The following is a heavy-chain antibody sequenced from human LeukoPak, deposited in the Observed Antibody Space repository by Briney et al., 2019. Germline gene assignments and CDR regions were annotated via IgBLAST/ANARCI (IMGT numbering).Heavy chain of an antibody. J-gene: IGHJ4*02. D-gene: IGHD2-2*01. CDR3: AKDPYGTKYFDY. Sequence: GGSLRLSCAASGFTFSKNAMSWVRQAPGKGLEWVSSLSGSGTDTYYADSVKGRFTISRDNAKNTAYLQMNSLRAEDTAVYYCAKDPYGTKYFDYWGQGTLVTAS. CDR2: LSGSGTDT. CDR1: GFTFSKNA. V-gene: IGHV3-23*01.